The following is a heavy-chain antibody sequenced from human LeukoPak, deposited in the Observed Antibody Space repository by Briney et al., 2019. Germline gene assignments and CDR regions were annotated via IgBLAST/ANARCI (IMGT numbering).Heavy chain of an antibody. V-gene: IGHV4-34*01. CDR3: ARGPPGYSSRGLYYYYMDV. CDR1: GRSFSGYY. J-gene: IGHJ6*03. CDR2: INHSGST. Sequence: PSETLSLTCAVYGRSFSGYYWSWIRQPPGKGLEWIGEINHSGSTNYNPSLKSRVTISVDTSKNQFSLKLSSVTAADTAVYYCARGPPGYSSRGLYYYYMDVWGKGTTVTVSS. D-gene: IGHD6-13*01.